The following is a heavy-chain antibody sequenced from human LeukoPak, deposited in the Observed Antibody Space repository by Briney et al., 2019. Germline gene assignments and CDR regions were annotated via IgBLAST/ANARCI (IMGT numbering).Heavy chain of an antibody. D-gene: IGHD3-22*01. CDR3: ARHRPTSGYYTYYFDY. CDR1: GGSISSYY. V-gene: IGHV4-59*08. Sequence: SGTLSLTCNVSGGSISSYYWSWIPQPPGKGLEWIGYIYYSGSTNYNPSLKGRVTISVDTSKNQFSLKLSSVTAADTAVYYCARHRPTSGYYTYYFDYWGQGTLVTVSS. J-gene: IGHJ4*02. CDR2: IYYSGST.